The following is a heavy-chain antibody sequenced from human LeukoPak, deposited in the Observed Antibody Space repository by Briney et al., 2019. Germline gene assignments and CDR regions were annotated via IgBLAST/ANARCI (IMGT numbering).Heavy chain of an antibody. CDR1: GFTFSSYN. V-gene: IGHV3-21*01. CDR2: ITSGSSHI. D-gene: IGHD1-26*01. J-gene: IGHJ6*03. CDR3: ARDPYSGSYGTDYYYYMDV. Sequence: GGSLRLSCAASGFTFSSYNMNWVRQTPGQGLEWVSSITSGSSHIYYADSVKGRFTISRDNAKSSLYLQMNSLRAEDTAVYYCARDPYSGSYGTDYYYYMDVWGKGTTVTISS.